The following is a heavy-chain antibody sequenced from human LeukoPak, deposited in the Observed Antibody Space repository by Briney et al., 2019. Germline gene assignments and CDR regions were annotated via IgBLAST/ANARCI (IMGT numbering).Heavy chain of an antibody. Sequence: AGGSLRLSCAASGFTFSAYNMNWVRRTPGKGLEWVSSITTSSSYMFYADSVKGRIVISRDNAKNSLYLQMNSLRAEDTAVYYCARGPVDGWFGELSKWGQGTQVTVSS. D-gene: IGHD3-10*01. J-gene: IGHJ4*02. CDR1: GFTFSAYN. CDR3: ARGPVDGWFGELSK. CDR2: ITTSSSYM. V-gene: IGHV3-21*06.